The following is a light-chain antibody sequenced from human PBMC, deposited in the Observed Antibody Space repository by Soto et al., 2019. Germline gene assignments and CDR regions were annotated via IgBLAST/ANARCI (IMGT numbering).Light chain of an antibody. J-gene: IGKJ5*01. V-gene: IGKV3-20*01. CDR2: GAS. Sequence: EIVLTQSPGSLSLSPGEAATLSCRASQSVRSSYLAWFQQKPGQAPRLLIYGASTRASGIPARFSGSGSGTDFTLTISSLEPEDFAVYYCQRFDTSPVTFGQGTRLEIK. CDR3: QRFDTSPVT. CDR1: QSVRSSY.